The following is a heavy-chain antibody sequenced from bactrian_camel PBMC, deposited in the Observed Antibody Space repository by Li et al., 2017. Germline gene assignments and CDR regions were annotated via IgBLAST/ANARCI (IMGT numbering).Heavy chain of an antibody. Sequence: DVQLVESGGGSVQAGGSLRLSCVVDSVRNFGTYCMGWFRQVVGKEREEVAEMDGGGGQTFYGDSVKGRFAISQDNAKDMVYLQMNNLKVEDTGMYYCAASYGLCTLNARFGFYGQGTQVTVS. V-gene: IGHV3S40*01. CDR1: VRNFGTYC. D-gene: IGHD3*01. CDR2: MDGGGGQT. J-gene: IGHJ4*01.